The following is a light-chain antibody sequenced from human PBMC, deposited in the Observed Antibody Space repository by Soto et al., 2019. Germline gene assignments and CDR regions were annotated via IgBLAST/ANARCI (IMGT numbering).Light chain of an antibody. CDR2: DVS. V-gene: IGLV2-11*01. CDR1: SSDVVGYNS. J-gene: IGLJ2*01. Sequence: QSALTQPRSVSGSPGQSVSISCTGASSDVVGYNSVSWYQQHPGKAPKLMIFDVSQRPSGVPDRFSGSKSGNTASLTISGLQAEDEADYYCSSYTSTSTVVFGGGTKLNVL. CDR3: SSYTSTSTVV.